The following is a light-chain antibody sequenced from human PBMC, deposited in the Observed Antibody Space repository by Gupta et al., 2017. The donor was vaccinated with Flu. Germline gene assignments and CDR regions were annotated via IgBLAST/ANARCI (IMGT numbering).Light chain of an antibody. V-gene: IGKV1-12*01. CDR3: QQSNSFPGT. J-gene: IGKJ1*01. CDR2: TAS. CDR1: QGISNW. Sequence: GDRVTITCRASQGISNWLAWYQQKPGKAPKVLIHTASVLQSGVPSRFSGSASGTDFTLTISSLQPEDFATYYCQQSNSFPGTFGQGTKVEIK.